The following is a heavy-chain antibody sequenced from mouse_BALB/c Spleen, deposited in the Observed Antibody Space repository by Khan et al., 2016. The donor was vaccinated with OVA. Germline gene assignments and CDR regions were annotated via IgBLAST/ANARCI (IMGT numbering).Heavy chain of an antibody. V-gene: IGHV5-6*01. D-gene: IGHD4-1*01. CDR2: ISSGGDYT. J-gene: IGHJ3*01. Sequence: EVELVESGGDLVKPGGSLKLSCAASGFTFSSYSMSWVRQTPDRRLEWVATISSGGDYTYYPDIVKGRFTISRDNAKNTLYLQMRSLKSEDTAIYYCASHLTGSFAYWGQGTLVTVSS. CDR1: GFTFSSYS. CDR3: ASHLTGSFAY.